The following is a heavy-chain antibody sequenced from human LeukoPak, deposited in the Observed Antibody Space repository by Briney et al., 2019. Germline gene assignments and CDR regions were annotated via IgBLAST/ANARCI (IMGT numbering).Heavy chain of an antibody. V-gene: IGHV1-18*04. CDR2: IIAYNGNT. CDR1: GYTFTSYG. D-gene: IGHD6-13*01. Sequence: ASVKVSCKASGYTFTSYGFNWVRQAPGDGREWMGSIIAYNGNTNYAQKFQGRVTLTTDTSTTTAYMELRRLTSDDTAVYYCARGLAEQQLVVDYWGQGTLVTVSS. J-gene: IGHJ4*02. CDR3: ARGLAEQQLVVDY.